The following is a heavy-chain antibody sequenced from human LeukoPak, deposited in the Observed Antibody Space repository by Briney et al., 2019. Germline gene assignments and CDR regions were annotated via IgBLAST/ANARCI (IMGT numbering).Heavy chain of an antibody. CDR1: GFTFSSYW. Sequence: GGSLRLSCAASGFTFSSYWMNWVRQAPGKGLEWVANIKQDGSEQYYVDSVKGRFTVSRDNAKNSLHLQMNSLRVEVTAVYYCAGGSGWTTNYWGQGTLVTVSS. V-gene: IGHV3-7*04. J-gene: IGHJ4*02. CDR2: IKQDGSEQ. D-gene: IGHD3-3*01. CDR3: AGGSGWTTNY.